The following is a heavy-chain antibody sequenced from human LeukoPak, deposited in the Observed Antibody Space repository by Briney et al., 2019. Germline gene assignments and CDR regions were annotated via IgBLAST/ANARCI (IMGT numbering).Heavy chain of an antibody. CDR2: IWYDGSNK. CDR1: GFTFSSYG. D-gene: IGHD3-9*01. J-gene: IGHJ4*02. V-gene: IGHV3-33*01. Sequence: PGRSLRLSCAASGFTFSSYGMHWVRQAPGEGLEWVAIIWYDGSNKYYADSVKGRFTISRDNSKNTLYLQMNSLRAEDTAVYYCATIHRRHGPEKIYDILTGYYRPPSFDYWGQGTLVTVSS. CDR3: ATIHRRHGPEKIYDILTGYYRPPSFDY.